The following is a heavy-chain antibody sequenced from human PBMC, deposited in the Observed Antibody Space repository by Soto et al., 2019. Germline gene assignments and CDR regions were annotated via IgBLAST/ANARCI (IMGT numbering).Heavy chain of an antibody. CDR3: GRAVGSNEAFDL. CDR2: ISRDGSST. V-gene: IGHV3-74*03. J-gene: IGHJ3*01. CDR1: GFTFSTYW. Sequence: EVQLVESGGGLVQPGGSLRLSCAASGFTFSTYWTHWVRHVPGKGRVWVSRISRDGSSTTYADSVKGRFTISRDNAKNTVYLEMNSLRAEDTAVYSCGRAVGSNEAFDLWRQGTMVTVSS. D-gene: IGHD4-4*01.